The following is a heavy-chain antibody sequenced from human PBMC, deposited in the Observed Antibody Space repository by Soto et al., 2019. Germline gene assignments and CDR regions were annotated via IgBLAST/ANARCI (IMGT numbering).Heavy chain of an antibody. CDR3: ARGPYDYVWGSYRYSAYYFDY. J-gene: IGHJ4*02. CDR1: GGSFSGYY. V-gene: IGHV4-34*01. Sequence: WETLSLTCAVYGGSFSGYYWSWILQPPGRGLEGIGEINHSGSTNYNSSLKSRVTISVDTSKNQFSLKLSSVTAADTAVYYCARGPYDYVWGSYRYSAYYFDYWGQGNLVTVS. CDR2: INHSGST. D-gene: IGHD3-16*02.